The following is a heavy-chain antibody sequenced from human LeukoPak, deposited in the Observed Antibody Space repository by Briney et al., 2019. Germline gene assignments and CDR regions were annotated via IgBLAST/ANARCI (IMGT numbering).Heavy chain of an antibody. CDR2: INIDGGTS. J-gene: IGHJ4*02. Sequence: GGSLRLSCAASGFTFSSYWMHWVRQAPGKGLVWVSRINIDGGTSNYADSVKGRFTISRDNAKNAVYLQMNSLRVEDTAVYYCARASALATPPFGYWGQGTLVTVSP. D-gene: IGHD5-24*01. CDR3: ARASALATPPFGY. CDR1: GFTFSSYW. V-gene: IGHV3-74*01.